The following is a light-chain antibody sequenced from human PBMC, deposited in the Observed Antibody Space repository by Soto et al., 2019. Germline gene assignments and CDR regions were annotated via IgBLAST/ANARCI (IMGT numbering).Light chain of an antibody. J-gene: IGKJ3*01. V-gene: IGKV1-5*03. CDR1: QSIGSS. CDR3: QQYSDYPFT. Sequence: DIQMTQSPSTLSASVGDRVTITCRASQSIGSSLAWYQQKSGKAPNLLIYKASTLESGVPSRFGGSGSGTEFTLTISSLQPDDFATYYCQQYSDYPFTFGPGTGVDVK. CDR2: KAS.